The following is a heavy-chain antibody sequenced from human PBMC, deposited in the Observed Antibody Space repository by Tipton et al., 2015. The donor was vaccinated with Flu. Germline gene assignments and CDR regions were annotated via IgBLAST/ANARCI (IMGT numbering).Heavy chain of an antibody. D-gene: IGHD2-15*01. Sequence: RSLRLSCAASGFTFSSYGMHWVRQAPGKGPEWVAVIWYDGSNKYYADSVKGRFTISRDNSKNTLYLQMNSLRAEDTAVYYCAREVYCSGGSCYRAFDIWGQGTMVTVSS. CDR1: GFTFSSYG. V-gene: IGHV3-33*01. J-gene: IGHJ3*02. CDR3: AREVYCSGGSCYRAFDI. CDR2: IWYDGSNK.